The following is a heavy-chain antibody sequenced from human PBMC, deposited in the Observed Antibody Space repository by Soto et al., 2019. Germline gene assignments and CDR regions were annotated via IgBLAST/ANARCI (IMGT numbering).Heavy chain of an antibody. J-gene: IGHJ4*02. V-gene: IGHV3-30*18. D-gene: IGHD6-6*01. CDR2: ISYDGSNK. CDR1: GLTFSSYG. CDR3: AKEFTWSIAAEWDY. Sequence: GGSLRLSCVASGLTFSSYGMHWVRQAPGKGLEWVTLISYDGSNKYYADSVKGRFTISRDNSKNTLYLQMNSLRAEDTAVYYCAKEFTWSIAAEWDYWGQGTLVTVSS.